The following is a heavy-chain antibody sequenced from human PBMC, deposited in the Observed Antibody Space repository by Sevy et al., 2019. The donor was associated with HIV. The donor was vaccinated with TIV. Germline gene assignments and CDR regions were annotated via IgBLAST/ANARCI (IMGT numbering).Heavy chain of an antibody. D-gene: IGHD3-16*02. CDR3: ARARPDYVWGSYRYIFDY. V-gene: IGHV3-21*01. CDR1: GFTFSSYS. CDR2: ISSSSSYI. Sequence: GGSLRLSCAASGFTFSSYSMNWVRQAPGKGLEWVSSISSSSSYIYYADSVKCRFTISRDNAKNSLYLQMNSLRAEDTAVYYCARARPDYVWGSYRYIFDYWGQGTLVTVSS. J-gene: IGHJ4*02.